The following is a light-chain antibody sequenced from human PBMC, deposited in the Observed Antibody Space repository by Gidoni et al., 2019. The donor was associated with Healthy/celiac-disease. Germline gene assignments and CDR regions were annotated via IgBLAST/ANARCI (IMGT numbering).Light chain of an antibody. V-gene: IGLV3-19*01. J-gene: IGLJ2*01. CDR1: SLRSYY. CDR3: NSRDSSGNHPWV. Sequence: SSELTQDPAVSVALGQTVRITCQGDSLRSYYASWYQQKPGQAPVLVIYGKNNRPSGIPDRCSGSSSGNTASLTITGAQAEDEADYYCNSRDSSGNHPWVFGGGTKLTVL. CDR2: GKN.